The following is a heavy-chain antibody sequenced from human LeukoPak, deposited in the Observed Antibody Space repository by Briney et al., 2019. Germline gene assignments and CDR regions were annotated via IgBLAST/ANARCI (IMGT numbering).Heavy chain of an antibody. Sequence: PGGSLRLFCAASGFPFSSYAMHWVRQAPGKGLEGVAVIPYDGSNKYYADTVKGRFTISRDNSKNTLYLQMNSLRAEDTAVYYCARDHGAVAGTNAFDIWGQGTMVTVSS. J-gene: IGHJ3*02. V-gene: IGHV3-30*04. CDR3: ARDHGAVAGTNAFDI. CDR1: GFPFSSYA. CDR2: IPYDGSNK. D-gene: IGHD6-19*01.